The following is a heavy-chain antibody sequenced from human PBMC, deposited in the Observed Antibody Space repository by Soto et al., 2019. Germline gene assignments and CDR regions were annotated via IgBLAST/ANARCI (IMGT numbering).Heavy chain of an antibody. V-gene: IGHV1-3*05. CDR3: ARAVAVAADFDY. Sequence: QVQLVQSGAEEKKPGASVKVSCKASGYTFTGYAMHWVRQAPGQRLEWMGWINADNGNTKYSQKFQGRVTITRDTSAGTAYRELSSLRSEDTAVYYCARAVAVAADFDYWGQGTLVTVSS. J-gene: IGHJ4*02. CDR1: GYTFTGYA. CDR2: INADNGNT. D-gene: IGHD6-19*01.